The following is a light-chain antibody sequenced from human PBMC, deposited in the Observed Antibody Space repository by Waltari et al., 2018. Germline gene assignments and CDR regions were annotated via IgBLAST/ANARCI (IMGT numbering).Light chain of an antibody. CDR2: GAA. CDR1: QGISNS. V-gene: IGKV1-NL1*01. CDR3: QQYYTMWT. J-gene: IGKJ1*01. Sequence: DIQMTQSPSSLSASVGDRVTITCRASQGISNSLAWYQQKAGKAPKLLLSGAARLESGVPSRFSGRGSGTHYTLTISSLQPEDFATYYCQQYYTMWTFGQGTKVEVK.